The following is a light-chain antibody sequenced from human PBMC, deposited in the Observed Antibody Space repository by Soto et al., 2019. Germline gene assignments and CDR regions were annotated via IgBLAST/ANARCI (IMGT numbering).Light chain of an antibody. J-gene: IGLJ2*01. CDR2: DVS. CDR1: SSDVGGYNF. V-gene: IGLV2-14*03. Sequence: QPVLTQPASVSGSPGQSITISCTGTSSDVGGYNFVSWYQQNPGKAPKLMIYDVSNRPSGFSNRFSGSKSGNTASLTISGLQAEDEADYYCSSYTSSTTVVFGGGTKLTVL. CDR3: SSYTSSTTVV.